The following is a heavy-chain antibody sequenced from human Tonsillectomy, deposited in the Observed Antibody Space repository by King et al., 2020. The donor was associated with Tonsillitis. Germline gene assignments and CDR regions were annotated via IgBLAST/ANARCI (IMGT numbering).Heavy chain of an antibody. J-gene: IGHJ6*02. CDR3: ARDESEWEPRYYYYYGMDV. CDR2: ISYDGSNK. D-gene: IGHD1-26*01. CDR1: GFTFSTYA. Sequence: VQLVESGGGVVQPGRSLRLSCAASGFTFSTYAMHWVRQAPGKGLEWVAVISYDGSNKYYADSVKGRFTISRDNSKNTLYLQMNSLRAEDTAVYYCARDESEWEPRYYYYYGMDVWGQGTTSPSP. V-gene: IGHV3-30-3*01.